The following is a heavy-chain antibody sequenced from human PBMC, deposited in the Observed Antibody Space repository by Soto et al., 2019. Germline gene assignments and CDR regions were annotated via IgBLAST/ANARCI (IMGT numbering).Heavy chain of an antibody. CDR2: IIPIFGTA. V-gene: IGHV1-69*06. D-gene: IGHD2-21*02. CDR1: GGTFSSYA. Sequence: QVQLVQSGAEVKKPGSSVKVSCKASGGTFSSYAISWVRQAPGQGLEWMGGIIPIFGTANYAQKCQGRVTITADKSTSTAYMELSSLRSEDTAVYYCAREHIVVVTAPHDAFDIWGQGTMVTVSS. CDR3: AREHIVVVTAPHDAFDI. J-gene: IGHJ3*02.